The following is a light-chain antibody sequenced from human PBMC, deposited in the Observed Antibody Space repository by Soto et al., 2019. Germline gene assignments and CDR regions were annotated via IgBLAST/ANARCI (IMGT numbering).Light chain of an antibody. V-gene: IGKV1-5*01. J-gene: IGKJ2*01. CDR2: AAS. CDR1: QSISSY. Sequence: DIQLTQSPSSLSASVGDRVTITCPASQSISSYLNWYQQKPGKAPKLLIYAASSLQSGVPPRFSASGSGTEFALTISSLQPDDFATYYCQQYNSYSYTFGQGTKVDIK. CDR3: QQYNSYSYT.